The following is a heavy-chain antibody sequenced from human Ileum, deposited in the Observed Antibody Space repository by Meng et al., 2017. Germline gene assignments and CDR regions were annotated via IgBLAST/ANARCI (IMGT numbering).Heavy chain of an antibody. CDR3: ARDGFLVYYDSSGYPDY. Sequence: QGERVQSGAEVKKPGASVKVSCKASGYTFTSNDINWVRQATGQGLEWMGWMNPNSGNTGYAQKFQGRVTMTRDTSTSTVYMELSSLRSEDTAVYYCARDGFLVYYDSSGYPDYWGQGTLVTVSS. D-gene: IGHD3-22*01. J-gene: IGHJ4*02. CDR1: GYTFTSND. V-gene: IGHV1-8*01. CDR2: MNPNSGNT.